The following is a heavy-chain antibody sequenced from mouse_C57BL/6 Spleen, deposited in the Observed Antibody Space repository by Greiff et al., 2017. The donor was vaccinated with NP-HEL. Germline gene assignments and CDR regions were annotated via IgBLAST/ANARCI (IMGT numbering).Heavy chain of an antibody. CDR3: TTWGITKRTWFAY. J-gene: IGHJ3*01. CDR2: IDPENGDT. D-gene: IGHD2-4*01. V-gene: IGHV14-4*01. CDR1: GFTIKDDY. Sequence: EVQLQQSGAELVRPGASVKLSCTASGFTIKDDYMHWVKQRPEQGLEWIGWIDPENGDTEYASKFQGKATITADTSSNTAYLQLSSLTSEDTAVYYCTTWGITKRTWFAYWGQGTLVTVAA.